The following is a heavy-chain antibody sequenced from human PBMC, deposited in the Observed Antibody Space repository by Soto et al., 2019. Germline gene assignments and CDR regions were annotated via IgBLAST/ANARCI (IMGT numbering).Heavy chain of an antibody. D-gene: IGHD3-22*01. CDR1: GYRKTGDY. CDR2: INPKSGGT. Sequence: ASLNLSCKASGYRKTGDYRHWVRQAPGQGLEWMGWINPKSGGTKYAEKFQGRVSMTGDTSITTAYLELSSLTSDDTAGYYCATDRVAFDMWGQGTKGTVSS. J-gene: IGHJ3*02. CDR3: ATDRVAFDM. V-gene: IGHV1-2*02.